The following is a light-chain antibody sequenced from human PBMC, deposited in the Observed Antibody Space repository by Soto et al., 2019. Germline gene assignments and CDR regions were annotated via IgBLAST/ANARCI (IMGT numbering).Light chain of an antibody. CDR1: QGLSSNY. Sequence: EIMLTQSPGTLSLSPGERATLSCRASQGLSSNYLAWYQQRPGQAPRLLIYGASSRATGIPERFSGSGSATDFTLTISRLEPEDFAVYHCQQYGNSPPTFGGGTKVEI. CDR3: QQYGNSPPT. CDR2: GAS. V-gene: IGKV3-20*01. J-gene: IGKJ4*01.